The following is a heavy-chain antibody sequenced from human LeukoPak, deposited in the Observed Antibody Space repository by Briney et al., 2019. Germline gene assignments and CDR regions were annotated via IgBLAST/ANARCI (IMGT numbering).Heavy chain of an antibody. D-gene: IGHD3-10*01. Sequence: PGGSLRLSCAASGFTVSSNYMSWVRQAPGKGLEWVSVIYSGGSTYYADSVKGRFTISRDNSKNTVYLQMNSLRAEDTAVYYCARGSGSYYNFNYYYYMDVWGKGTTVTVSS. V-gene: IGHV3-53*01. CDR3: ARGSGSYYNFNYYYYMDV. J-gene: IGHJ6*03. CDR1: GFTVSSNY. CDR2: IYSGGST.